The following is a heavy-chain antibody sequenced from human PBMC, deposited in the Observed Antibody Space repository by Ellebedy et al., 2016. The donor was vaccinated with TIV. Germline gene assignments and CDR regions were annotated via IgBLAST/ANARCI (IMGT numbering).Heavy chain of an antibody. CDR3: ARAKGSGSYSVDFDY. CDR1: GYSFTSYW. D-gene: IGHD3-10*01. V-gene: IGHV5-51*01. Sequence: GESLKISCKGSGYSFTSYWIGWVRQMPGKGLEWMGIIYPGNFDTRYSPSFQGQVTISADKSNSTAYLQWSSLKASDTAMYYCARAKGSGSYSVDFDYWGQGTLVTVSS. J-gene: IGHJ4*02. CDR2: IYPGNFDT.